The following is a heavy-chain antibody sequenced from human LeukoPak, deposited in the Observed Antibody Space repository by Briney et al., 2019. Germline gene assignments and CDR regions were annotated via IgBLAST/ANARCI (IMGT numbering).Heavy chain of an antibody. CDR1: GFTFSSYW. CDR2: INHNGNVN. V-gene: IGHV3-7*01. Sequence: GGSLRLSCAASGFTFSSYWMNWARQAPGKGLEWVASINHNGNVNCYVDSVKGRFTISRDSAKNSLYLQMNSLRAEDTAVYYCARFRTWGDKAFDYWGQGTLVTVSS. D-gene: IGHD2-21*02. J-gene: IGHJ4*02. CDR3: ARFRTWGDKAFDY.